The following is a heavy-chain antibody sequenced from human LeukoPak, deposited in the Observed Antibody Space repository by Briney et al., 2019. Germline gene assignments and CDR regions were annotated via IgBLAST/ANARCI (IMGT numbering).Heavy chain of an antibody. Sequence: GGSLRLSCAASGFTFSDYYMSWIRQAPGKGLEWVSYISSSGSTIYYADSVKGRFTISRDNAKNSLYLQMNSPRAEDTAVYYYARDRGPATAFFDYWGQGTLVTVSS. CDR1: GFTFSDYY. D-gene: IGHD2-21*02. CDR3: ARDRGPATAFFDY. CDR2: ISSSGSTI. J-gene: IGHJ4*02. V-gene: IGHV3-11*01.